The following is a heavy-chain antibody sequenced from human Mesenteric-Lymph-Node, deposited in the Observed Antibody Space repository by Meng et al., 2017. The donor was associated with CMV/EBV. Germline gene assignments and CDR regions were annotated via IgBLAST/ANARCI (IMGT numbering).Heavy chain of an antibody. Sequence: GSLRLSCAASGFTFSRYWMSWVRQAPGKGLEWVANINQDGSEKYYVDSVKGRFTISRDNTKNSLYLQMNSLRAEDTAVYYCARDLDYGGNRAMGALDMWGQGTMVTVSS. CDR3: ARDLDYGGNRAMGALDM. CDR2: INQDGSEK. J-gene: IGHJ3*02. D-gene: IGHD4-23*01. V-gene: IGHV3-7*01. CDR1: GFTFSRYW.